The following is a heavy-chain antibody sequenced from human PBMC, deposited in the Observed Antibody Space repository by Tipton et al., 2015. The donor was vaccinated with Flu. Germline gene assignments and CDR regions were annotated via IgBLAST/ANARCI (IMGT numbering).Heavy chain of an antibody. CDR3: ARGGRMVRGVIDY. CDR2: ISYDGSNK. Sequence: SLRLSCAASGFTFSSYAMHWVRQAPGKGLERVAVISYDGSNKYYADSVKGRFTISRDNSKNTLYLQMNSLRAEDTAVYYCARGGRMVRGVIDYWGQGTLVTVSS. CDR1: GFTFSSYA. J-gene: IGHJ4*02. V-gene: IGHV3-30*04. D-gene: IGHD3-10*01.